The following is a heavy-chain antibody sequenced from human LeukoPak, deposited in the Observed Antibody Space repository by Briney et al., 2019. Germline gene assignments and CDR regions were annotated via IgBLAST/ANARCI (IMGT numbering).Heavy chain of an antibody. CDR3: ARDVDSSMVTNWFDS. J-gene: IGHJ5*01. Sequence: GSSVKVSCKASGGTFSSYSFSWVRQAPGQGLEWLGGIIVIFGTPNYPQKFHGRVTITADESTSTVYMELSSLRSEETAMYYCARDVDSSMVTNWFDSWGQGTLVTVSS. CDR2: IIVIFGTP. CDR1: GGTFSSYS. V-gene: IGHV1-69*01. D-gene: IGHD5-18*01.